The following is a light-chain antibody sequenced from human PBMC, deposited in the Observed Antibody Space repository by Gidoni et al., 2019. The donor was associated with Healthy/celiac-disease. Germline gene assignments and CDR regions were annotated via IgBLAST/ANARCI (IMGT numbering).Light chain of an antibody. J-gene: IGLJ2*01. Sequence: SSELPQDPAVSVALGQTVRITCQGDSLRSYYASWYQQKPGQAPVLVIYGKNNRPSGIPDRFSGSSSGNTASLTITGAQAEDEADYYCNSRDSSGNHPFGGGTKLTVL. CDR2: GKN. CDR3: NSRDSSGNHP. CDR1: SLRSYY. V-gene: IGLV3-19*01.